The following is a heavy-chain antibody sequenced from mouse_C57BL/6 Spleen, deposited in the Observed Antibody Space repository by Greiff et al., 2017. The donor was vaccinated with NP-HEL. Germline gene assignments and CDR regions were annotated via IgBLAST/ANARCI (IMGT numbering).Heavy chain of an antibody. D-gene: IGHD2-1*01. V-gene: IGHV5-17*01. CDR1: GFTFSDYG. J-gene: IGHJ3*01. CDR2: ISSGSSTI. CDR3: ARGGNYLFAY. Sequence: EVQLQESGGGLVKPGGSLKLSCAASGFTFSDYGMHWVRQAPEKGLEWVAYISSGSSTIYYADTVKGRFTISSDNAKNTLFLQMTSLRSEDTAMYYCARGGNYLFAYWGQGTLVTVSA.